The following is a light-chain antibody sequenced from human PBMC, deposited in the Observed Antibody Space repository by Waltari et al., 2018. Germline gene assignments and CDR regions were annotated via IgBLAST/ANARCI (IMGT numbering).Light chain of an antibody. J-gene: IGKJ2*01. CDR3: QQYNNWPPYT. V-gene: IGKV3-15*01. CDR1: QSVSSN. Sequence: EIVMTQSPSTLSVSSGKSATISCRASQSVSSNLAWYQQKPGHAPRLLIYGASTRATSIPARFSGSGSGTEFTLTISSLQSEDFAVYYCQQYNNWPPYTFGQGTKLEIK. CDR2: GAS.